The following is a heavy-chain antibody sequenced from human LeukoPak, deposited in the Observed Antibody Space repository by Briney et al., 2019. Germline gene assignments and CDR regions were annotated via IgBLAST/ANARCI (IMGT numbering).Heavy chain of an antibody. CDR2: IYYSGST. Sequence: TSETLSLTCTVSGGSISNYYWSWIRQPPGKGLEWIGNIYYSGSTNYNPSLKSRVTLSLDTSKNQFSLKLSSVTAADTAVYYCARGGVWELLDYWGQGTLVTVSS. V-gene: IGHV4-59*01. D-gene: IGHD1-26*01. CDR3: ARGGVWELLDY. J-gene: IGHJ4*02. CDR1: GGSISNYY.